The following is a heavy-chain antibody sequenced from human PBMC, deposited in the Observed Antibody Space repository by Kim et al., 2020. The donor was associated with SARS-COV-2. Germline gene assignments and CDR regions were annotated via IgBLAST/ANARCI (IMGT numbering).Heavy chain of an antibody. D-gene: IGHD3-16*01. J-gene: IGHJ5*02. CDR3: AREILYYNWFDP. V-gene: IGHV7-4-1*02. CDR2: P. Sequence: PTYDQGLTGRFVCSLDTTVSTAYLQIRSLKAEDTAVYYCAREILYYNWFDPWGQGTLVTVSS.